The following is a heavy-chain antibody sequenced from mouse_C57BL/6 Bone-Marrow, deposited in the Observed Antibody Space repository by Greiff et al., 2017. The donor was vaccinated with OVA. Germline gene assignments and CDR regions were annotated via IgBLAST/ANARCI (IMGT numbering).Heavy chain of an antibody. D-gene: IGHD3-2*02. CDR1: GYTFTSYW. V-gene: IGHV1-55*01. J-gene: IGHJ2*01. Sequence: QVQLQQPGAELVKPGASVKMSCKASGYTFTSYWITWVKQRPGQGLEWIGDIYPGSGSTNYNEKFKSKATLTVDTSSSTAYMQLSSLTSEDSAVYYCARYSSGYGDFDYWGQGTTLTVSS. CDR3: ARYSSGYGDFDY. CDR2: IYPGSGST.